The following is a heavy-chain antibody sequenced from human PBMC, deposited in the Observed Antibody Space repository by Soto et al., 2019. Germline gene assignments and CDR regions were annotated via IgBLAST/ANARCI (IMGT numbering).Heavy chain of an antibody. J-gene: IGHJ4*02. D-gene: IGHD2-21*01. V-gene: IGHV3-48*02. CDR3: ATWAIAVGGEGF. Sequence: PGGSLRLSCTASGFTVSDYSVNWVRQAPGKGLEWISYISSCGDLLLYADSVKGRFTIARDIAKNSLYLQMDSLRDEDSAVYYCATWAIAVGGEGFWGQGTLVTVSS. CDR2: ISSCGDLL. CDR1: GFTVSDYS.